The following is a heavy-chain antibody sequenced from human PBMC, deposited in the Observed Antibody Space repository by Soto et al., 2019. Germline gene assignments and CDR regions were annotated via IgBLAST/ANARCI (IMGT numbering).Heavy chain of an antibody. CDR2: ISYDGSNK. Sequence: QVQLVESGGGVVQTGRSLRLSCAASGFTFSSYAMHWVRQAPGKGLEWVAVISYDGSNKYYADSVKGRFTISRDNSKNTLYLQMNSLRAEDTAVYYCARDQKEYSYGYDYWGQGTLVTVSS. CDR1: GFTFSSYA. D-gene: IGHD5-18*01. J-gene: IGHJ4*02. CDR3: ARDQKEYSYGYDY. V-gene: IGHV3-30-3*01.